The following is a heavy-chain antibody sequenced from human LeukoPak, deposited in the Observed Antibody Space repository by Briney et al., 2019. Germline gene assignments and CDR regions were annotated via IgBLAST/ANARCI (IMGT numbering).Heavy chain of an antibody. Sequence: SVNVSCKASGYTVTGYYMHGVRQAPRQGREWMGWINPNSGSTNYAHNLQGRITMTRDTSISTAYMELSRLRSDDTAVYYCARDLPYYYDSSGYYYGFDYWGQGTLVTVSS. CDR2: INPNSGST. J-gene: IGHJ4*02. CDR1: GYTVTGYY. D-gene: IGHD3-22*01. CDR3: ARDLPYYYDSSGYYYGFDY. V-gene: IGHV1-2*02.